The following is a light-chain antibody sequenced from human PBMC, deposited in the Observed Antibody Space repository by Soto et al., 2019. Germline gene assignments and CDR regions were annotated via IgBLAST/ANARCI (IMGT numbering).Light chain of an antibody. CDR1: ENVRNNY. J-gene: IGKJ1*01. V-gene: IGKV3-20*01. CDR3: QQYSFMWT. CDR2: GAS. Sequence: EIVSTQSPGTLSLSQGERATLSCRASENVRNNYLAWYQQKPGQAPRLLISGASKRATGIPDRFSGSGSGTDFTLTINRLEPEDFAVYYCQQYSFMWTFGQGTKVDIK.